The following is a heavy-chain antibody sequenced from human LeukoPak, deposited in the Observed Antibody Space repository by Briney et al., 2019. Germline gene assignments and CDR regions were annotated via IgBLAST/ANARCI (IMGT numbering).Heavy chain of an antibody. CDR3: ARDHLVRGVLKGFNHHGMDV. D-gene: IGHD3-10*01. Sequence: GGSLRLSCAASGLIVSSNYMSWVRQAPGKGLEWVSLISSGGNTFLADSVKGRFSISRDNSKNTLYLQLNSLRAEDTAVYYCARDHLVRGVLKGFNHHGMDVWGQGTTVTVSS. V-gene: IGHV3-66*01. J-gene: IGHJ6*02. CDR1: GLIVSSNY. CDR2: ISSGGNT.